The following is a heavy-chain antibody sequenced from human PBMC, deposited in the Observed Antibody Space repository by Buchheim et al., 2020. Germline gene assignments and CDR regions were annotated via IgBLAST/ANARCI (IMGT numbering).Heavy chain of an antibody. CDR2: MNPNSGGT. D-gene: IGHD6-6*01. CDR1: GYTFTSYD. Sequence: QVQLVQSGAEVKKPGASVKVSCKASGYTFTSYDINWVRQATGQGLEWMGWMNPNSGGTNYAQKFQGRVTMTRDTSISTAYMELSRLRSDDTAVYYCARDKLAAHYYYYGMDVWGQGTT. V-gene: IGHV1-2*02. CDR3: ARDKLAAHYYYYGMDV. J-gene: IGHJ6*02.